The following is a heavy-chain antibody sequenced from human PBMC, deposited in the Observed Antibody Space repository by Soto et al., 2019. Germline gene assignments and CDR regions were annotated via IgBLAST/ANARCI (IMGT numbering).Heavy chain of an antibody. CDR1: GFIFSSYS. Sequence: LRLSCAASGFIFSSYSMSWVRQAPGKGLEWVSGFRTGGDDGTTYYADSVKGRFTISRDNSKNTLFLQMNSLRAEDTAIYYCAKKVNSGPGSQYFDYWGQGTLVTVSS. D-gene: IGHD3-10*01. V-gene: IGHV3-23*01. CDR3: AKKVNSGPGSQYFDY. J-gene: IGHJ4*02. CDR2: FRTGGDDGTT.